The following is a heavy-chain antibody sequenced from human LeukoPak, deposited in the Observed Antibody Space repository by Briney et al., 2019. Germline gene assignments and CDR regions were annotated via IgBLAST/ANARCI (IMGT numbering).Heavy chain of an antibody. CDR1: GGSISSRSYY. Sequence: KSSETLSLTCTVSGGSISSRSYYWGWIRRPPGKGLEWIGSIYYSESTYYNPSLRSRVTISVDTSKNQFSLKLSSVTAADTAVYYCARRREEGSRISASNWFDPWGQGTLVTVSS. CDR3: ARRREEGSRISASNWFDP. CDR2: IYYSEST. D-gene: IGHD1-26*01. J-gene: IGHJ5*02. V-gene: IGHV4-39*01.